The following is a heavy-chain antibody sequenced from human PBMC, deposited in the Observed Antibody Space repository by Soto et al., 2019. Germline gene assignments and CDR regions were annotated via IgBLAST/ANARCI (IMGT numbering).Heavy chain of an antibody. CDR2: INPNSGGT. V-gene: IGHV1-2*02. CDR1: GYTFTGYY. J-gene: IGHJ4*02. CDR3: ARGRQWRTGLVSNY. D-gene: IGHD6-19*01. Sequence: ASVNVSCKSSGYTFTGYYIHWVRQAPGQGLECMGWINPNSGGTNYAQKFQGRVTMTRDTSISTAYMELSRLRSDDTAVYYCARGRQWRTGLVSNYWGQGTLVTVSS.